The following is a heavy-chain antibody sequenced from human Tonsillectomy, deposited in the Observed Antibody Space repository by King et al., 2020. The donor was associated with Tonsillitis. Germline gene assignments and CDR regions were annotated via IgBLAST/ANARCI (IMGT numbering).Heavy chain of an antibody. CDR2: ILWNDEK. CDR1: GFSLSNARMG. V-gene: IGHV2-26*01. Sequence: VTLKESGPVLVKPTETLTLTCTVSGFSLSNARMGVSWIRQPPGKALEWLAHILWNDEKSYSTSLMSRLTISKDTSKSQVVLSMTNVDPVDTATYYCARISTYYYDSTGYYSPNWFDPWGQGTLVTVSS. J-gene: IGHJ5*02. CDR3: ARISTYYYDSTGYYSPNWFDP. D-gene: IGHD3-22*01.